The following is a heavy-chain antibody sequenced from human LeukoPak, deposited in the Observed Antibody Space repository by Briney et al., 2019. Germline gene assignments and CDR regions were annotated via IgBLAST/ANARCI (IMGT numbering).Heavy chain of an antibody. CDR3: ARDTSPAGYYESDWYFDL. V-gene: IGHV3-23*01. D-gene: IGHD3-22*01. CDR2: ISGSGGST. Sequence: GSLRLSCAASGFTFSSYAMSWVRQAPGKGLEWVSAISGSGGSTYYADSVKGRFTISRDNSENTLYLQMNSLRAEDTAVYYCARDTSPAGYYESDWYFDLWGRGTLVTVSS. J-gene: IGHJ2*01. CDR1: GFTFSSYA.